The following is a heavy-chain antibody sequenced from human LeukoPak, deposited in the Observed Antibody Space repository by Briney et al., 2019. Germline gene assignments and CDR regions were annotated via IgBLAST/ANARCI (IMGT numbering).Heavy chain of an antibody. Sequence: SETLSPTCTVSGGSISSYYWSWIRQPPGKGLEWIGYIFVSGSTSYNPSLQSRVTISVDTSKNEFSLSLTYVNAADTAVYCCARRRGVLDSGDYRYLFDYWAQGTLVTVLS. CDR3: ARRRGVLDSGDYRYLFDY. CDR2: IFVSGST. D-gene: IGHD3-22*01. J-gene: IGHJ4*02. CDR1: GGSISSYY. V-gene: IGHV4-59*01.